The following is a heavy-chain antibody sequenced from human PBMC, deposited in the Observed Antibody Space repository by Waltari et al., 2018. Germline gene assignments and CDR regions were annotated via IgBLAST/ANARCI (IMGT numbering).Heavy chain of an antibody. D-gene: IGHD3-16*01. Sequence: EVQLVESGGGLVQPGGSLKLSCAASGFTFSGSTMHWGRQASGKGLELVGRIRNKANSYATGYAVSVKGRFTISRDDSKNTAYLEMNSLKTEDTAVYYCSTMGETSGYWGQGTLVTVSS. J-gene: IGHJ4*02. CDR3: STMGETSGY. V-gene: IGHV3-73*02. CDR1: GFTFSGST. CDR2: IRNKANSYAT.